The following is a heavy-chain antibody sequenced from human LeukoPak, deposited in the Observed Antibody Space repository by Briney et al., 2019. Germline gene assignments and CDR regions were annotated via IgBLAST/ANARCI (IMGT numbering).Heavy chain of an antibody. CDR1: GGSFSGYY. Sequence: SETLSLTCAVYGGSFSGYYWSWIRQPPGKGLEWIGEINHSGSTNYNPSLKSRVTISVDTSKNQFSLKLSSVTAADTAVYYCARQGTGTRNYYYYYYMDVWGKGTTVTIPS. D-gene: IGHD1-1*01. J-gene: IGHJ6*03. CDR3: ARQGTGTRNYYYYYYMDV. V-gene: IGHV4-34*01. CDR2: INHSGST.